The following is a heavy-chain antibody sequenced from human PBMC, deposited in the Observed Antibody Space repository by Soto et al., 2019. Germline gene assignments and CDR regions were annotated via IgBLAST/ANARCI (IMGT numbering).Heavy chain of an antibody. Sequence: QLRLQESGSGLLKPSQTLSLTCVVSGGSVSRRDYSWRWIRQPPGKGLEWSGYIYHSRNTYYNPSLKSRVTIPIDSSKNQVSPQMTSVTAADTAVYYGAKVVLEPEASRDWVDPWGQGTRVTVSS. CDR3: AKVVLEPEASRDWVDP. J-gene: IGHJ5*02. CDR1: GGSVSRRDYS. V-gene: IGHV4-30-2*01. CDR2: IYHSRNT. D-gene: IGHD2-15*01.